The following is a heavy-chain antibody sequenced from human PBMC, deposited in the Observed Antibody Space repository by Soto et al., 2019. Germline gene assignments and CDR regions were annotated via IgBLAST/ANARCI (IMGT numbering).Heavy chain of an antibody. Sequence: PSETLSLTCAVSGGSISSGGYSWSWIRQPPGKGLEWIGYIYHSGSTYYNPSLKSRVTISVDRSKNQFSLKLSSVTAADTAVYYCARRAECTNGVCIRHNWLDPWGQGTLVTVSS. CDR2: IYHSGST. CDR3: ARRAECTNGVCIRHNWLDP. D-gene: IGHD2-8*01. V-gene: IGHV4-30-2*01. J-gene: IGHJ5*02. CDR1: GGSISSGGYS.